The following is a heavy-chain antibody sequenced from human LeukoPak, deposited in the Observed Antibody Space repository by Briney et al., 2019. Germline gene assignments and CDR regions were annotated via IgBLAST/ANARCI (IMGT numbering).Heavy chain of an antibody. D-gene: IGHD1-26*01. Sequence: PGGSLRLSCAASGFTFSNYGMSWVRQAPGKGLEWVSSISSSSSYIYYADSVKGRFTISRDNPKNALYLQMNSLRAEDTAVYYCAKSRWETYAVRAFDIWGQGTMVTVSS. CDR1: GFTFSNYG. CDR2: ISSSSSYI. V-gene: IGHV3-23*01. CDR3: AKSRWETYAVRAFDI. J-gene: IGHJ3*02.